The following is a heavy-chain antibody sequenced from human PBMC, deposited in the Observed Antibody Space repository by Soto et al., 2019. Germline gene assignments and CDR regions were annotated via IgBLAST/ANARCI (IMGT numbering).Heavy chain of an antibody. D-gene: IGHD3-22*01. CDR3: AGGNYDSSGPHLDY. Sequence: PSEILSLTCTVSGGSISSYYWSWIRQPPGKGLEWIGYIYYSGSTNYNPSLKSRVTISVDTSKNQFSLKLSSVTAADTAVYYCAGGNYDSSGPHLDYWGQGTLVTVSS. CDR2: IYYSGST. V-gene: IGHV4-59*01. J-gene: IGHJ4*02. CDR1: GGSISSYY.